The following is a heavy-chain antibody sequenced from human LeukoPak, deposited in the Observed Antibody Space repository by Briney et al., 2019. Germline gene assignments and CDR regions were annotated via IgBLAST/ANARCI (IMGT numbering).Heavy chain of an antibody. CDR2: IYYSGYT. CDR3: ARQFSGRFDP. J-gene: IGHJ5*02. V-gene: IGHV4-59*08. Sequence: SETLSLTCTFSGGSIRSYYWSWIRQPPGKGLEWIGYIYYSGYTKYNPSLKSRVTISVDTSKNQFSLKLSSVTAADTAVYYCARQFSGRFDPWGQGTLVTVSS. D-gene: IGHD1-26*01. CDR1: GGSIRSYY.